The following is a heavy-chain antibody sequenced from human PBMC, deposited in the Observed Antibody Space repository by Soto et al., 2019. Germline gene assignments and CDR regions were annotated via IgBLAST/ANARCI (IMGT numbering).Heavy chain of an antibody. Sequence: QVQLQQWGAGLLKPSENLSLTCAVYGGSFSGYYWSWIRQPPGTGLEWIGEINHSGSTNYNPSLKSRVTISVDTSKNQFSLKLSSVTAADTAVYYWAHSSSWYKSPYLDYWGQGTLVTVSS. CDR3: AHSSSWYKSPYLDY. CDR1: GGSFSGYY. J-gene: IGHJ4*02. D-gene: IGHD6-13*01. V-gene: IGHV4-34*01. CDR2: INHSGST.